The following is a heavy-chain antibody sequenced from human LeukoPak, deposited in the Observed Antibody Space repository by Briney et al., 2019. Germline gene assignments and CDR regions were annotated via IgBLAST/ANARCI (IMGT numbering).Heavy chain of an antibody. D-gene: IGHD3-10*01. Sequence: GGSLRLSCAASGFTFSSYSMNWVRQAPGKGLEWVSSISSSSSYIYYADSVKGRFTISRDNAKNSLYLQMNSLRAEDTAMYYCARVWPESADAFDIWGQGTMVTVSS. CDR1: GFTFSSYS. V-gene: IGHV3-21*01. CDR3: ARVWPESADAFDI. J-gene: IGHJ3*02. CDR2: ISSSSSYI.